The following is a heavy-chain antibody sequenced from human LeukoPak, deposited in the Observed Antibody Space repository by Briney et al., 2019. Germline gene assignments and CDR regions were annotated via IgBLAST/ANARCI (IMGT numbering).Heavy chain of an antibody. CDR3: ATSPTTVYYYYYYMDV. Sequence: PGGSLRLSCAASGLTFSSYWMHWLRQAPGKGLVWVSRINTDGSSTTYADSVKGRFTISRDNAKNTLYLQMNSLRAEDTAVYYCATSPTTVYYYYYYMDVWGKGTTVTVSS. CDR2: INTDGSST. J-gene: IGHJ6*03. CDR1: GLTFSSYW. V-gene: IGHV3-74*01. D-gene: IGHD4-11*01.